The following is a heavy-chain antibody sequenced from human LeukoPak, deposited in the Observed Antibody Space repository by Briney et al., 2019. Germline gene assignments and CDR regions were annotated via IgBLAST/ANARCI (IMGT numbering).Heavy chain of an antibody. CDR3: ARDGAGTAADLTWFDP. D-gene: IGHD6-13*01. CDR1: GGSISSYY. CDR2: IYTSRST. J-gene: IGHJ5*02. Sequence: SETLSLTCTVSGGSISSYYWSWTRQPAGKGLEWIGRIYTSRSTNYNPSLKSRVTMSVDTSKNQFSLKLSSVTAADTAVYYCARDGAGTAADLTWFDPWGQGTLVTVSS. V-gene: IGHV4-4*07.